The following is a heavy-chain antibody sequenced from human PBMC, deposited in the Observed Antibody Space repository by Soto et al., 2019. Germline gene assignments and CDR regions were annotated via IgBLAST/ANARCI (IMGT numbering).Heavy chain of an antibody. CDR3: ARETGADGPEDSYGYDQPDYYYYGMDV. CDR2: IYYSGST. V-gene: IGHV4-31*03. J-gene: IGHJ6*02. D-gene: IGHD5-18*01. CDR1: GGSISSGGYY. Sequence: QVQLQESGPGLVKPSQTLSLTCTVSGGSISSGGYYWSWIRQHPGKGLEWIGYIYYSGSTYYNPSLKSRVTISVDTSKNQFSLKLSSVTAADTAVYYCARETGADGPEDSYGYDQPDYYYYGMDVWGQGTTVTVSS.